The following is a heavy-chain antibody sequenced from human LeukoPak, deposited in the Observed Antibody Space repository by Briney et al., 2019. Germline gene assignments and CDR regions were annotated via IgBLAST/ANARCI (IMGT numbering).Heavy chain of an antibody. CDR1: GFTFSNYW. CDR2: MNRNGSEK. J-gene: IGHJ4*02. Sequence: PGGSLRLSCAASGFTFSNYWMNWVRQAPGKGLEWVANMNRNGSEKYYVDSVKGRFTISRDNAKNSLYLQMNSLRAEDTAVYYCARDYGDYWGQGTLVTVSS. CDR3: ARDYGDY. D-gene: IGHD4-17*01. V-gene: IGHV3-7*01.